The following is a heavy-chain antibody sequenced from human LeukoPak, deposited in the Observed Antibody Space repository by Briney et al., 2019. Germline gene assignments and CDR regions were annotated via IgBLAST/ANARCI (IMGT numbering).Heavy chain of an antibody. J-gene: IGHJ4*02. CDR1: GFTISNNY. Sequence: GGSLRLSCAASGFTISNNYMSWVRQAPGKGLAWVSLIYTGGTAYYADSVKGRFTISRDNSKNTLYLQMNALRAEDTALYYCARVLGSVGYFEYWGQGILVSVAS. CDR3: ARVLGSVGYFEY. CDR2: IYTGGTA. D-gene: IGHD2-15*01. V-gene: IGHV3-53*01.